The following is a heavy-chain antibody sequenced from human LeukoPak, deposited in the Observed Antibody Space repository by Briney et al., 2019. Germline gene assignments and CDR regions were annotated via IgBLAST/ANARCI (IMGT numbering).Heavy chain of an antibody. Sequence: GGSLRLSCAASGLTFSSYAMSWVRQAPGKGLEWVSSISASGGSTYYADSVKGRFTISRDNSKNTLYLQMDSLRAEDTAVYYCAKDQHEGGGVDYWGQGTLVTVSS. D-gene: IGHD2-8*02. CDR1: GLTFSSYA. V-gene: IGHV3-23*01. CDR3: AKDQHEGGGVDY. CDR2: ISASGGST. J-gene: IGHJ4*02.